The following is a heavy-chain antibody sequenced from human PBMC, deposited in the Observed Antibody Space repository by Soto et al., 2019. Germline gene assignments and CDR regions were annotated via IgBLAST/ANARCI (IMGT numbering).Heavy chain of an antibody. J-gene: IGHJ4*02. CDR2: LNPNSGDT. V-gene: IGHV1-8*01. Sequence: QVQLVQSGAEVKKPGASVKVSCKASGYTFSSYDINWVRQATGQGLEWMGWLNPNSGDTDYAQKFQGRVTLTRNTSINSAYIELSSLTSDDTAVYYSAPSGGGLYLYWGQGTLVTVSS. CDR3: APSGGGLYLY. D-gene: IGHD6-19*01. CDR1: GYTFSSYD.